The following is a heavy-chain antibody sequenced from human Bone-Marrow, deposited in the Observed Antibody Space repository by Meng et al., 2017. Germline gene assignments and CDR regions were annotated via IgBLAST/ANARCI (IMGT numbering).Heavy chain of an antibody. CDR2: INTASGNT. J-gene: IGHJ4*02. V-gene: IGHV1-3*04. CDR3: ARLYSSSYYPYDY. Sequence: ASVKVSCKASGYTFTSHVIHWVRQTPGQRPEWLGWINTASGNTRYSQKFQGRVTITRDTSATTDYMELSGLRSEDTAIYYCARLYSSSYYPYDYWGQGTLVTVSS. CDR1: GYTFTSHV. D-gene: IGHD1-26*01.